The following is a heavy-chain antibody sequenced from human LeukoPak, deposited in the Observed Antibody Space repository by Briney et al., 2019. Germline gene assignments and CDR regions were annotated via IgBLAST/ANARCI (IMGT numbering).Heavy chain of an antibody. CDR2: MNPNSGNT. D-gene: IGHD2-8*01. CDR1: GYTFTSYD. CDR3: ARSYCTNGVCYTGHFDY. V-gene: IGHV1-8*01. Sequence: ASVKVSCKASGYTFTSYDINWVRQATGQGLEWMGWMNPNSGNTGYAQKFQGRVTMTRNTSISTAYMELSSLRSEDTAVYYCARSYCTNGVCYTGHFDYWGQGTLVTVSS. J-gene: IGHJ4*02.